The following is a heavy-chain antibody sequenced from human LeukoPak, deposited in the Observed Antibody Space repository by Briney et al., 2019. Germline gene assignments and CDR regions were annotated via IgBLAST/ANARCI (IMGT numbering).Heavy chain of an antibody. V-gene: IGHV4-59*11. CDR1: GGSISSHY. D-gene: IGHD4-17*01. J-gene: IGHJ1*01. CDR3: ARASFGDYSAEYFHH. Sequence: SSETLSLTCTVSGGSISSHYWSWIRQPPGRGLEWIGYIYSSGTTNYNPSLKSRVTISVDTSKNQFSLKLNSVTAADTAVYYCARASFGDYSAEYFHHWGQGTLVTVSS. CDR2: IYSSGTT.